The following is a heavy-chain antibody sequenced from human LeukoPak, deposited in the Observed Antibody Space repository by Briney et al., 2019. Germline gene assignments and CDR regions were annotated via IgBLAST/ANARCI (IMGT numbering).Heavy chain of an antibody. CDR2: ISYDGSNK. CDR1: GFTFSSYA. CDR3: AREGRCGGDCYYDY. V-gene: IGHV3-30-3*01. D-gene: IGHD2-21*02. Sequence: PGGSLRLSCAASGFTFSSYAMHWVRQAPGKGLEWVAAISYDGSNKYYADSVKGRLTISRENSKDTLYLQMNSLRAEDTAVYYCAREGRCGGDCYYDYWGQGTLVTVSS. J-gene: IGHJ4*02.